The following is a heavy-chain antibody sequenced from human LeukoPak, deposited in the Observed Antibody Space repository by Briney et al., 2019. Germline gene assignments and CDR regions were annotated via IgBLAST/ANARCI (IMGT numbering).Heavy chain of an antibody. Sequence: SQTLSLNCLVSGGSISSGDYFWNWIRQSPGKGLEWIGYISYNGNTFYNPSLRGRVAISIDTSKNHFSLNLSSMTATDTAVYYCVRESISGYYHRRLDCWGQGTLVTVSS. CDR2: ISYNGNT. D-gene: IGHD3-22*01. CDR1: GGSISSGDYF. V-gene: IGHV4-30-4*08. J-gene: IGHJ4*02. CDR3: VRESISGYYHRRLDC.